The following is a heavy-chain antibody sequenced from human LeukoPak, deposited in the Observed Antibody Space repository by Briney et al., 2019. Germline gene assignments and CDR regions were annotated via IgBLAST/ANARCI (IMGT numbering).Heavy chain of an antibody. CDR3: ARDFRGGRSGLDAFDI. D-gene: IGHD3-3*01. V-gene: IGHV1-2*02. Sequence: GASVKVSCKASGYTFTGYYMHWVRQAPGQGLEWMGWINPNSGGTNYAQKLQGRVTMTTDTSTSTAYMELRSLRSDDTAVYYCARDFRGGRSGLDAFDIWGQGTMVTVSS. CDR2: INPNSGGT. J-gene: IGHJ3*02. CDR1: GYTFTGYY.